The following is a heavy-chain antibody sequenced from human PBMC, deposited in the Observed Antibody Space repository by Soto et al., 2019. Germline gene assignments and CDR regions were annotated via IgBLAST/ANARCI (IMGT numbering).Heavy chain of an antibody. J-gene: IGHJ4*02. V-gene: IGHV1-46*01. CDR1: GYTVINYY. CDR3: ARHLAAGDV. CDR2: INPTGGST. Sequence: QVQLVQSGAEVKKPGASVKVSCKASGYTVINYYIHWVRQAPGHGLEWMAIINPTGGSTNDAQKFQGRLTLSMDTSTTTGYMELSSLTSEGTAIYYCARHLAAGDVWGQGTLVTVSS. D-gene: IGHD2-8*02.